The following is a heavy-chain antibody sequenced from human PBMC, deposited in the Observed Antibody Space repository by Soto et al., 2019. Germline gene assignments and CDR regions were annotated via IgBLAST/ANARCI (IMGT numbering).Heavy chain of an antibody. CDR1: GGTFSSYA. V-gene: IGHV1-69*13. Sequence: SVKVSCKASGGTFSSYAISWVRQAPGQGLEWMGGIIPIFGTANYAQKFQGRVTITADESTSTAYMELSSLRSEDTAVYYCARCGAVHILTGYYFDYWGQGTLVTVSS. CDR2: IIPIFGTA. J-gene: IGHJ4*02. D-gene: IGHD3-9*01. CDR3: ARCGAVHILTGYYFDY.